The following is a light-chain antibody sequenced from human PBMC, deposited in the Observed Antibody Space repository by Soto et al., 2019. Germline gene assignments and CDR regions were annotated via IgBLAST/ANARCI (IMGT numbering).Light chain of an antibody. CDR2: DVS. CDR3: CSYAGTATLYV. J-gene: IGLJ1*01. V-gene: IGLV2-11*01. Sequence: QSALTQPRSVSGSPGQSVTISCTGTSSDVGGYNFVSWYQQHPGKAPKLLIFDVSKRPSGVPDRFSGSKSGNTASLTISGLQAEDEADFYCCSYAGTATLYVVGTGTKLTVL. CDR1: SSDVGGYNF.